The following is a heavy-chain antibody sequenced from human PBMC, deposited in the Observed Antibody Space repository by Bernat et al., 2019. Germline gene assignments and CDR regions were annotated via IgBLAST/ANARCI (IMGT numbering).Heavy chain of an antibody. J-gene: IGHJ4*02. D-gene: IGHD5-18*01. CDR1: GFTFSSYG. CDR2: ISYDGSNK. Sequence: QVQLVESGGGVVQPGRSLRLSCAASGFTFSSYGMHWVRQAPGKGLEWVAVISYDGSNKYYVDYVKGRFTISRDKSKNTLYLQMNSLRAEDTGVYYCAKVTAIAYWGQGTMVTVST. V-gene: IGHV3-30*18. CDR3: AKVTAIAY.